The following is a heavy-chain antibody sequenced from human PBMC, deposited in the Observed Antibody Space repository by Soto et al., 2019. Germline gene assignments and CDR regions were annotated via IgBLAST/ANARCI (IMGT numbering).Heavy chain of an antibody. V-gene: IGHV1-8*01. Sequence: ASVKVSCKASGDTFTSYDINWVRQATGQGLEWMGWMNPNSGNTGYAQKFQGRVTMTRNTSISTAYMELSSLRSEDTAVYYCAVTWYSRCWYKRWFDYWGTGSPVAVXS. J-gene: IGHJ4*02. CDR2: MNPNSGNT. D-gene: IGHD6-13*01. CDR1: GDTFTSYD. CDR3: AVTWYSRCWYKRWFDY.